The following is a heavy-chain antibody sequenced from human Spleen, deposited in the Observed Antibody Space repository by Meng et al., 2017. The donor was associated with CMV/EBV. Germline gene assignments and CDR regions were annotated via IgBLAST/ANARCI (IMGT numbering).Heavy chain of an antibody. V-gene: IGHV3-30*04. CDR1: GFTFNNFA. CDR2: ISYDGSDK. Sequence: GESLKISCAASGFTFNNFAMHWVRRAPGKGLEWLAVISYDGSDKYFADSVKGRFTISRDNSRNTLFLQMNSLRVEDTALYYCASQITRDYAMDVWGQGTTVTVSS. CDR3: ASQITRDYAMDV. D-gene: IGHD1-20*01. J-gene: IGHJ6*02.